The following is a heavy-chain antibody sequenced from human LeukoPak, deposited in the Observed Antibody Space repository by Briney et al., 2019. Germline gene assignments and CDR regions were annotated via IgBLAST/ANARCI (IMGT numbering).Heavy chain of an antibody. CDR2: IYYSGST. V-gene: IGHV4-59*01. CDR3: ARGMQQLYHFDS. D-gene: IGHD6-13*01. CDR1: GGSISSYY. J-gene: IGHJ4*02. Sequence: SSETLSLTCAVSGGSISSYYWSWIRQPPGKGLEWIGYIYYSGSTNYNPSLKSRVTISVDTSKNQFSLKLLSVTAADTAMYYCARGMQQLYHFDSRGRGTLVTVSS.